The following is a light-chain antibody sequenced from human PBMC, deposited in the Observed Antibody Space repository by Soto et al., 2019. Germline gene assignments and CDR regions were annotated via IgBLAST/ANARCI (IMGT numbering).Light chain of an antibody. V-gene: IGKV1-8*01. Sequence: AIRMTQSPSSFSASTGDRVTITCRASQGISSYLAWYQQKPGKAPKLLIYAASTLQSGVPSRFSGSGSGTDFTLTISCLQSEDFATYYCQKYNSAPHTFGQGTKLEIK. CDR2: AAS. CDR3: QKYNSAPHT. CDR1: QGISSY. J-gene: IGKJ2*01.